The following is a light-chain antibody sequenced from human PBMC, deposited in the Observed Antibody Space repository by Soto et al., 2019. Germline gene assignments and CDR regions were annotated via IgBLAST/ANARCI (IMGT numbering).Light chain of an antibody. Sequence: EIVMTQSPATLSVSPGDRATLSCRASQSVSSSLAWYQQIPGQAPRLLIYDPSTRATGIPARFGGSGSGTEFTLTISSLQSEDFAVYYCQQYNNWPPLTFGGGTKVELK. CDR1: QSVSSS. V-gene: IGKV3-15*01. CDR2: DPS. J-gene: IGKJ4*01. CDR3: QQYNNWPPLT.